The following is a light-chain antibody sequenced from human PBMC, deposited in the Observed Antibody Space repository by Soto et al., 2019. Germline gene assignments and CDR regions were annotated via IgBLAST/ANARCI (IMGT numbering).Light chain of an antibody. Sequence: DIQMTQSPSTLSASVGDRVTITCRASQSISSWLAWYQQKPGKAPKLLIYDASSLESGAPSRFSGSGSGTEFTLAISSLQPDDFAKYYCQQYNSYSWTFGQGTKVEIK. CDR1: QSISSW. J-gene: IGKJ1*01. V-gene: IGKV1-5*01. CDR3: QQYNSYSWT. CDR2: DAS.